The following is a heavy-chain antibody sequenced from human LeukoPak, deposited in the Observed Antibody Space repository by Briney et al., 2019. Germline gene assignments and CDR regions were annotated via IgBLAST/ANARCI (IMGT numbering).Heavy chain of an antibody. J-gene: IGHJ4*02. V-gene: IGHV3-21*01. CDR2: ISSSSSYI. CDR3: ARRLAGDSFDY. CDR1: GLSFSTYS. Sequence: GGSLRLSCTASGLSFSTYSMNWVRQAPGKGLEWVSSISSSSSYIYYADSVKGRFTISRDNAKNSLYLQMNSLRAEDTAVYYCARRLAGDSFDYWGRGTLVTVSS.